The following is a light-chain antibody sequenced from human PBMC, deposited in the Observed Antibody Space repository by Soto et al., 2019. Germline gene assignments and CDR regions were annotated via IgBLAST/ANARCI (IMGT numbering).Light chain of an antibody. V-gene: IGLV2-14*01. CDR3: SSYSSVTTLWV. Sequence: QSALTQPASVSGSPGQSITISCTGTSSDVGGYNYVSWYQQHPGKAPKLIIYEVSNRPSGVSNRFSGYKSGNTASLTVSGLQAEDEADYYCSSYSSVTTLWVFGGGTKVTVL. CDR1: SSDVGGYNY. J-gene: IGLJ3*02. CDR2: EVS.